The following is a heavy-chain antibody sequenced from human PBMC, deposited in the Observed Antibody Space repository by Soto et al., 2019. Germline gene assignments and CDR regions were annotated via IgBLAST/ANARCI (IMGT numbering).Heavy chain of an antibody. D-gene: IGHD4-17*01. CDR3: AKRPLRDTSLDY. CDR2: INSDGSST. J-gene: IGHJ4*02. V-gene: IGHV3-74*01. CDR1: GFTFSSYW. Sequence: PGGSLRLSCAASGFTFSSYWMHWVRQAPGKGLVWVSRINSDGSSTSYADSVKGRFTISSDNAKNTLYLQMNSLRAEDTAVYYCAKRPLRDTSLDYWGQGTLVTVSS.